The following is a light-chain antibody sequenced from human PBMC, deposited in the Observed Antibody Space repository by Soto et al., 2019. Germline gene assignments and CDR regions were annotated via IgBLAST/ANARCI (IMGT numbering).Light chain of an antibody. J-gene: IGKJ1*01. V-gene: IGKV3-11*01. CDR3: QQSSNSPWT. Sequence: EIVLTQSPATLSLSPGERATLSCRASQSVSSYLTWYQQKPGQAPRLLIYDASNRATGIPARFSGSGSGTDFTLTISSLEPEDFAIYYCQQSSNSPWTFGQGTKVEIK. CDR1: QSVSSY. CDR2: DAS.